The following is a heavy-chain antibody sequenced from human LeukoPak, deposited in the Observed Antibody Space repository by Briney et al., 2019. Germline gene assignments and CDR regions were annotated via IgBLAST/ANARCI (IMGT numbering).Heavy chain of an antibody. CDR2: ISGSGIST. J-gene: IGHJ4*02. V-gene: IGHV3-23*01. CDR3: AQDPSSSWTLDY. CDR1: GFTFSTYA. Sequence: GGSLRLSCAASGFTFSTYAMSWVRQAPGKGLEWVSGISGSGISTYYADSVQGRFTISRDNSKNTLYLQMNSLRADDTAVYYCAQDPSSSWTLDYWGQGTLVTVSS. D-gene: IGHD6-13*01.